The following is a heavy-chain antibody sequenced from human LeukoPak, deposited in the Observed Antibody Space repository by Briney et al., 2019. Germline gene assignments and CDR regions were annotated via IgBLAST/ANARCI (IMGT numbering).Heavy chain of an antibody. V-gene: IGHV1-69*04. CDR2: IIPILGIA. D-gene: IGHD4-17*01. CDR3: ARISEATVY. CDR1: GGTFSSYA. Sequence: SVKVSCKASGGTFSSYAISWVRQAPGQGLEWMGRIIPILGIANYAQKFQGRVTMTRDTSISTAYMELSRLRSDDTAVYYCARISEATVYWGQGTLVTVSS. J-gene: IGHJ4*02.